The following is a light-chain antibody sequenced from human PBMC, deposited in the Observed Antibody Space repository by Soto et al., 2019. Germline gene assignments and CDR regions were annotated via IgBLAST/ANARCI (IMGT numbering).Light chain of an antibody. V-gene: IGLV2-14*01. CDR1: STDVGGYNY. CDR3: SSYTSSSTVV. Sequence: QSALTQPASVSGSPGQSITISCTGTSTDVGGYNYVSWYQQHPGKAPKLMIYDVSNRPSGVSNRFSGSKSGNTASLTISGIQAEDEDYYYCSSYTSSSTVVFGGGTKLTFL. J-gene: IGLJ2*01. CDR2: DVS.